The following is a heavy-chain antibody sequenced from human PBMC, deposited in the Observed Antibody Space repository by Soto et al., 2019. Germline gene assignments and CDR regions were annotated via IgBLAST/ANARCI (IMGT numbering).Heavy chain of an antibody. Sequence: ASVKVSCKASGCTFTSYAMHWVRQAPGQRREWMGWINAGNGNTKYSQKFQGRVTITRDTSASTAYMELSSLRSEDTAVYYCAREPYDFWSGSGMDVWGQGTTVTVSS. CDR3: AREPYDFWSGSGMDV. J-gene: IGHJ6*02. D-gene: IGHD3-3*01. V-gene: IGHV1-3*01. CDR1: GCTFTSYA. CDR2: INAGNGNT.